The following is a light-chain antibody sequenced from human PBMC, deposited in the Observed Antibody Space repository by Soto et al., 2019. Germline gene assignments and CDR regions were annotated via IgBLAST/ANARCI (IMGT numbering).Light chain of an antibody. CDR1: QGISSY. V-gene: IGKV1-9*01. Sequence: DIRLTQSPSFLSASVGDRVTITCRASQGISSYLAWYQQKPGKAPKLLIYAASTLQSGVPSRFSGSGAGIEFTLTISSLQPEDFATYYCQQLNSYPITFGQGTRLEIK. CDR2: AAS. J-gene: IGKJ5*01. CDR3: QQLNSYPIT.